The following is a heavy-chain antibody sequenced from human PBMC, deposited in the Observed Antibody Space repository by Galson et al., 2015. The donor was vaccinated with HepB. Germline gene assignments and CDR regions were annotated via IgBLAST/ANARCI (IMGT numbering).Heavy chain of an antibody. J-gene: IGHJ4*02. CDR3: AEGRGPCSITSCSADS. CDR2: IKQDGGKT. CDR1: GFIFSSYW. D-gene: IGHD2-2*01. V-gene: IGHV3-7*01. Sequence: SLRLSCAASGFIFSSYWMSWVRQAPGKGLEWVANIKQDGGKTYYVDSVKGRFTISRDNSKNTLYLQMNSLRPEDTAVYYCAEGRGPCSITSCSADSWGQGTLVTVSS.